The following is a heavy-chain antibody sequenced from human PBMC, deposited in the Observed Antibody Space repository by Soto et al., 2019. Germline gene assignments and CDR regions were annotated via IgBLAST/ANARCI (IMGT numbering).Heavy chain of an antibody. D-gene: IGHD1-7*01. J-gene: IGHJ4*02. Sequence: QVQLQESGPGLVKPSQTLSLTCTVSGGSISSGGYYWSWIRQHPGKGLEWIGYIYYSGSTYYNPSLKSRVTISVDTSKNQLSLKLSSVTAADTAVYYCARNTRGYNWNYGIDYWGQGTLVTVSS. V-gene: IGHV4-31*03. CDR3: ARNTRGYNWNYGIDY. CDR2: IYYSGST. CDR1: GGSISSGGYY.